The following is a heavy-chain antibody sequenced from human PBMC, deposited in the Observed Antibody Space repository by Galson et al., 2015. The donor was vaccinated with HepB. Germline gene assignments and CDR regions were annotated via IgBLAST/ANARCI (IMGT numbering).Heavy chain of an antibody. Sequence: SLRLSCAASGFTFSSYGIHWVRQAPGKGLEWVAVISYDGSNKYYADSVKGRFTISRDNSKNTLYLQMNSLRAEDTAVYYCAKGLQLWASTNYYYYYGMDVWGQGTTVTVSS. J-gene: IGHJ6*02. CDR1: GFTFSSYG. CDR2: ISYDGSNK. D-gene: IGHD5-18*01. CDR3: AKGLQLWASTNYYYYYGMDV. V-gene: IGHV3-30*18.